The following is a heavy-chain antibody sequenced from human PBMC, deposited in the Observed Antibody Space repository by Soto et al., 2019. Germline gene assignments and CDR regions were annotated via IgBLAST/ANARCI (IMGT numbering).Heavy chain of an antibody. CDR3: ARGAGYCSSTSCPRRGYYYYMDV. CDR2: IYYSGST. D-gene: IGHD2-2*01. CDR1: GGSISSYY. J-gene: IGHJ6*03. V-gene: IGHV4-59*01. Sequence: SETLSLTCTVSGGSISSYYWSWIRQPPGKGLEWIGYIYYSGSTNYNPSLKSRVTISVDTSKNQFSMKLSSVTAADTAVYYCARGAGYCSSTSCPRRGYYYYMDVWGKGTTVTVSS.